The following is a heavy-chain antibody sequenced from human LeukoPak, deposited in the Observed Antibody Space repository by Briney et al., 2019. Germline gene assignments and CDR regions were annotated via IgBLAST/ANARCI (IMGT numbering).Heavy chain of an antibody. CDR1: GGSISSGGYS. CDR3: GRGRDSSGYYCDY. V-gene: IGHV4-30-2*01. D-gene: IGHD3-22*01. J-gene: IGHJ4*02. Sequence: PSETLSLTCAVSGGSISSGGYSWSWIRQPPGKGLEWIGYIYDSGSTYYNPSLKSRVTISIDRSKNQFSLWLSSVTAADTAVYYCGRGRDSSGYYCDYWGPGTLVTVSS. CDR2: IYDSGST.